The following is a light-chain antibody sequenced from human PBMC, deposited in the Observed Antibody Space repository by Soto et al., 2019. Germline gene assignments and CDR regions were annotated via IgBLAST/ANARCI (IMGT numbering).Light chain of an antibody. CDR1: SSDVGGSNY. V-gene: IGLV2-14*01. Sequence: QSVLTQPASVSGSPGQSITISCTGTSSDVGGSNYVSWYQQHPGKAPKLMIYDVSNGPSGVSNRFSGSKSGNTASLTISGLQAEDEADYYCGSYTSSSTLYVFGTGTKLTVL. CDR3: GSYTSSSTLYV. J-gene: IGLJ1*01. CDR2: DVS.